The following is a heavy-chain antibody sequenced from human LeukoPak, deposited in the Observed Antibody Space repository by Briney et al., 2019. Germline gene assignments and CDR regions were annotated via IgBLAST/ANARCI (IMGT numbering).Heavy chain of an antibody. CDR1: GFIFSRYW. CDR3: ARGPSVLGAFDN. J-gene: IGHJ4*02. D-gene: IGHD3-10*01. CDR2: INNDGSIT. Sequence: GGSLRLSCAASGFIFSRYWMHWVRQAPGKELVWVSRINNDGSITNSADSVKGRFTISRDNAKDMLYLQMDSLRVEDTAIYYCARGPSVLGAFDNWGQGTLVAVSS. V-gene: IGHV3-74*01.